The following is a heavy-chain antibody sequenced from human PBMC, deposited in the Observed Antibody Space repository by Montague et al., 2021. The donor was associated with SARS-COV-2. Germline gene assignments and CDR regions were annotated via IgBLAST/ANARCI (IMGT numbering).Heavy chain of an antibody. D-gene: IGHD6-13*01. CDR1: GGSISSSSYY. CDR2: IYYSGST. V-gene: IGHV4-39*07. Sequence: SETLSLTCTVSGGSISSSSYYWGWIRQPPGKGLEWIGSIYYSGSTYYNPSLKSRVTISVDTSKNQFSLKLSSVTAADTAVYYCARVGRRHLVGLSCMDVWGQGTTVTVSS. J-gene: IGHJ6*02. CDR3: ARVGRRHLVGLSCMDV.